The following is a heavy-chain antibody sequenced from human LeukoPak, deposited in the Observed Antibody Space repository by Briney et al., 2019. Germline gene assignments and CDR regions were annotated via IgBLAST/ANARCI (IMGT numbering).Heavy chain of an antibody. CDR1: GGTFSSYA. D-gene: IGHD3-22*01. CDR3: ARVRDSSGYWDL. J-gene: IGHJ5*02. Sequence: SVKVSCKASGGTFSSYAISWVRQAPGQGLEWMGGIIPIFGTANYAQKFQGRVTITTDESTSTAYVELSSLRSEDTAVYYCARVRDSSGYWDLWGQGTLVTVSS. V-gene: IGHV1-69*05. CDR2: IIPIFGTA.